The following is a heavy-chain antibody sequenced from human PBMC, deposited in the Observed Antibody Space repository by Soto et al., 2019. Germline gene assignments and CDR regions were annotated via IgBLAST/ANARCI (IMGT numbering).Heavy chain of an antibody. Sequence: GGSLRLSCVASGFTFSSNSMNWVRQAPGKGLEWVSSISSSSSYIYYADSVKGRFTISRDNAKNSLYLQMNSLRAEDTAVYYCASNGPGIAVAGAGFDYWGQGTLVTVPQ. CDR2: ISSSSSYI. V-gene: IGHV3-21*01. D-gene: IGHD6-19*01. J-gene: IGHJ4*02. CDR1: GFTFSSNS. CDR3: ASNGPGIAVAGAGFDY.